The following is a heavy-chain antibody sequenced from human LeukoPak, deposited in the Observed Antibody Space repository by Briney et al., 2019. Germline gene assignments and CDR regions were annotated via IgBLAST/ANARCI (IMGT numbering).Heavy chain of an antibody. CDR2: IIPIFGTA. D-gene: IGHD3-22*01. CDR3: ARENEDYYDSSGYSFDY. CDR1: GGTFSSYA. V-gene: IGHV1-69*13. J-gene: IGHJ4*02. Sequence: GASVKVSFKASGGTFSSYAISWVRQAPGQGLEWMGGIIPIFGTANYAQKFQARVTITADESTSTAYMELSSLRSEDTAVYYCARENEDYYDSSGYSFDYWGQGTLVTVSS.